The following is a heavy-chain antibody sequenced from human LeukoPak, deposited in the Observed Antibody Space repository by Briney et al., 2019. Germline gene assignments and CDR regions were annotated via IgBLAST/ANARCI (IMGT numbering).Heavy chain of an antibody. CDR2: ISSSSSYI. D-gene: IGHD3-22*01. V-gene: IGHV3-21*04. J-gene: IGHJ4*02. CDR3: AKDCDSSGYSPGDY. CDR1: GFTFSSYS. Sequence: GGSLRLSCAASGFTFSSYSMNWVRQAPGKGLEWVSSISSSSSYIYYADSVKGRFTISRDNAKNSLYLQMNSLRAEDTALYYCAKDCDSSGYSPGDYWGQGTLVTVSS.